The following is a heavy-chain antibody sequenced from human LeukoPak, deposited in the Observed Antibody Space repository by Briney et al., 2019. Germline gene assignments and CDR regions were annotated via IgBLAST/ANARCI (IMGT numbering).Heavy chain of an antibody. CDR3: ARSGIQQYCSGGSRYWYYFDY. V-gene: IGHV3-7*01. Sequence: GGSLRLSCAASGFTFSSYWMSWVRQAPGKGLEWVANIKQDGSEKYYVDSVKGRFTISRDNAKNSLYLQMSSLRAEDTAVYYCARSGIQQYCSGGSRYWYYFDYWGQGTLVTVSS. J-gene: IGHJ4*02. CDR1: GFTFSSYW. D-gene: IGHD2-15*01. CDR2: IKQDGSEK.